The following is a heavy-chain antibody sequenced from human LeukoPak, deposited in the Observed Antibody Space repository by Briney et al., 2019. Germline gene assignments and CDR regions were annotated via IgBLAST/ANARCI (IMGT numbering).Heavy chain of an antibody. V-gene: IGHV3-30-3*01. CDR3: ARPQTSDY. CDR1: GYIFTSYA. J-gene: IGHJ4*02. Sequence: SCKASGYIFTSYALHWVRQAPGKGLEWVAVISYDGSNKYYADSVKGRFTISRDNSKNTLYLQMNSLRAEDTAVYYCARPQTSDYWGQGTLVTVSS. CDR2: ISYDGSNK.